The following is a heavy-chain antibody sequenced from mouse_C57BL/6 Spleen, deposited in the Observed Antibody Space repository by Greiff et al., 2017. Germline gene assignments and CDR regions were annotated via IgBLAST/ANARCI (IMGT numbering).Heavy chain of an antibody. CDR3: ARWSTVVARGYYFDY. Sequence: VQLQQSGAELARPGASVKLSCKASGYTFTSYGISWVKQRTGQGLEWIGEIYPRSGNTYYNEKFKGKATLTADKSSSTAYMELRSLTSEDSAVYFCARWSTVVARGYYFDYWGQGTTLTVSS. J-gene: IGHJ2*01. V-gene: IGHV1-81*01. CDR1: GYTFTSYG. D-gene: IGHD1-1*01. CDR2: IYPRSGNT.